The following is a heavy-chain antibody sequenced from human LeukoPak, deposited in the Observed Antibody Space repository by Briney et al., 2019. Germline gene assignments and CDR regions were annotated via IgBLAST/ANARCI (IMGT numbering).Heavy chain of an antibody. D-gene: IGHD3-22*01. CDR1: GFTFDDYG. CDR2: IRYDGNNK. J-gene: IGHJ4*02. Sequence: GGSLRLSCAASGFTFDDYGMHWVRQAPGKGLEWVAFIRYDGNNKYYADSVKGRFTVSRDNSKNTLYLQMNSLRAEDTAVYYCVKDSTHFRVWDSYDTAGLNYWGQGTLVTVSS. CDR3: VKDSTHFRVWDSYDTAGLNY. V-gene: IGHV3-30*02.